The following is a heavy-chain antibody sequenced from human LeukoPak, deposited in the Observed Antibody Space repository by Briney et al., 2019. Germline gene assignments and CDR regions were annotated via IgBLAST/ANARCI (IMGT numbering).Heavy chain of an antibody. CDR2: VAYSGNS. V-gene: IGHV4-59*01. CDR3: GRVVRRGVAFNRFDP. D-gene: IGHD3-10*02. Sequence: SETLSLACTVSGDSINDYYWSWLRQTPGEGLEWIGFVAYSGNSNYNPSLGSRVTISIDTSKIKLFLQLDSVTAADTAIYYCGRVVRRGVAFNRFDPWGQGTLVTVSS. J-gene: IGHJ5*02. CDR1: GDSINDYY.